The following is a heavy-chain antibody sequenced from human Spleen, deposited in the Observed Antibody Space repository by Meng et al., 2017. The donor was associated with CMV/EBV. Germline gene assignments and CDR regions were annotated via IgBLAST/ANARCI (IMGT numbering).Heavy chain of an antibody. CDR1: GFSVSSNY. Sequence: GGSLRLSCAASGFSVSSNYMIWVRQAPGKGLEWVSVIYSGGSTYYADSVKGRFTISRDNSKNTLFLQMNSLRTEDTAIYYCVRGGVGWDLMRLWGQGTLVTVSS. CDR2: IYSGGST. J-gene: IGHJ1*01. V-gene: IGHV3-53*05. CDR3: VRGGVGWDLMRL. D-gene: IGHD1-26*01.